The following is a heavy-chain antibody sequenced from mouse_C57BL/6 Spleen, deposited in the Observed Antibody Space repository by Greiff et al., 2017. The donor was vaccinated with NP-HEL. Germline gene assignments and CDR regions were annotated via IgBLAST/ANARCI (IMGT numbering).Heavy chain of an antibody. CDR1: GYTFTDYY. Sequence: QVQLKESGAELVRPGASVKLSCKASGYTFTDYYINWVKQRPGQGLEWIARIYPGSGNTYYNEKFKGKATLTAEKSSSTAYMQLSSLTSEDSAVYFCARWITTVVEGFAYWGQGTLVTVSA. J-gene: IGHJ3*01. V-gene: IGHV1-76*01. CDR2: IYPGSGNT. CDR3: ARWITTVVEGFAY. D-gene: IGHD1-1*01.